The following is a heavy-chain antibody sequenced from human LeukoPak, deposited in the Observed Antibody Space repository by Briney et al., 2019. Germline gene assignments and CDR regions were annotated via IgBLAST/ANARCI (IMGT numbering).Heavy chain of an antibody. Sequence: GGSLRLSCAASGFTFSSYTMNWVRQAPGKGLEWVSYISSSGSTIYYADSVKGRFTISRDNAKNSLYLQMNSLRAEDTAVYYCARQMYYYDSSGSDYWGQGTLVTVSS. D-gene: IGHD3-22*01. J-gene: IGHJ4*02. CDR2: ISSSGSTI. CDR1: GFTFSSYT. V-gene: IGHV3-48*04. CDR3: ARQMYYYDSSGSDY.